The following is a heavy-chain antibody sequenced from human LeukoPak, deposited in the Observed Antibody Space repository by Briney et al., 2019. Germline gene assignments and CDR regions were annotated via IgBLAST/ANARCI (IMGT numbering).Heavy chain of an antibody. J-gene: IGHJ3*02. CDR2: IYYSGST. V-gene: IGHV4-39*01. D-gene: IGHD2-15*01. CDR3: ARHGGLYI. Sequence: SETLSLTCTVSGGSISSSSYHWGWIRQPPGKGLEWIGSIYYSGSTYYNPSLKSRVTISVDTSKNQFSLKLSSVTAADTAVYYCARHGGLYIWGQGTMVTVSS. CDR1: GGSISSSSYH.